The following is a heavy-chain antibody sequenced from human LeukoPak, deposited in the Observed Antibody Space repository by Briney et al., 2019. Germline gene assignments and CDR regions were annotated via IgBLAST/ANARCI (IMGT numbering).Heavy chain of an antibody. Sequence: PSQTLSLTCTVSGGSISSYYWSWIRQPAGKGLEWIGRIYTSGSTNYNPSLKSRVTMSVDTSKNQFSLKLSSVTAADTAVYYCAREYSSSYPYYMDVWGKGTTVTVSS. J-gene: IGHJ6*03. CDR1: GGSISSYY. CDR3: AREYSSSYPYYMDV. V-gene: IGHV4-4*07. D-gene: IGHD6-6*01. CDR2: IYTSGST.